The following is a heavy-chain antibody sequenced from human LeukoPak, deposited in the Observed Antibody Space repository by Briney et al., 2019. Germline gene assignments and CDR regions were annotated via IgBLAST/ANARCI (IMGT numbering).Heavy chain of an antibody. CDR1: GGTFSSYA. J-gene: IGHJ4*02. CDR3: ARDRISDIAAAGSL. Sequence: GASVKVSCKASGGTFSSYAISWVRQAPGQGLEWMGRIIPILGIANYAQKFQGRVTITADKSTSTAYMELSSLRSEDTAAYYCARDRISDIAAAGSLWGQGTLVTVSS. CDR2: IIPILGIA. D-gene: IGHD6-13*01. V-gene: IGHV1-69*04.